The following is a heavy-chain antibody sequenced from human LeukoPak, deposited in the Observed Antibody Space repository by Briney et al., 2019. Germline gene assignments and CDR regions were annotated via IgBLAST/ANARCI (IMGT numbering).Heavy chain of an antibody. CDR1: GGTFSSYA. V-gene: IGHV1-69*13. Sequence: GASVKVSCKASGGTFSSYAISWVRQAPGQGLGWMGGIIPIFGTANYAQKFRGRVTITADESTSTAYMELSSLRSEDTAVYYCARDPTVTSLGAGWGFDPWGQGTLVTVSS. D-gene: IGHD4-17*01. CDR3: ARDPTVTSLGAGWGFDP. CDR2: IIPIFGTA. J-gene: IGHJ5*02.